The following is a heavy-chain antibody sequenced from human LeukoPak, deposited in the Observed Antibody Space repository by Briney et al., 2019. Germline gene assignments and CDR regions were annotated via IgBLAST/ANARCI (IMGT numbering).Heavy chain of an antibody. Sequence: SETLSLTCTVSGGSISSSSYYWGWIRQPPGKGLEWIGSIYYSGSTYYNPSLKSRVTISVDTSKNQFSLKLSSVTAADTAVYYCAIENSSGWLDNWFDPWGQGTLVTVSS. CDR1: GGSISSSSYY. D-gene: IGHD6-19*01. V-gene: IGHV4-39*07. CDR2: IYYSGST. J-gene: IGHJ5*02. CDR3: AIENSSGWLDNWFDP.